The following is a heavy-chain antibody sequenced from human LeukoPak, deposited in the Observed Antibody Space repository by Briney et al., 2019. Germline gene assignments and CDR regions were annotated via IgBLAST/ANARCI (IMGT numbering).Heavy chain of an antibody. D-gene: IGHD2-2*01. V-gene: IGHV3-30*03. CDR3: ARDQVLPAALTYYYYYYMDV. Sequence: GRSLRLSCAASGFTFSSYGMHWVRQAPGKGLEWVAVISYDGSNKYYADSVKGRFTISRDNSKNTLYLQMNSLRAEDTAVYYCARDQVLPAALTYYYYYYMDVWGKGTTVTVSS. CDR2: ISYDGSNK. CDR1: GFTFSSYG. J-gene: IGHJ6*03.